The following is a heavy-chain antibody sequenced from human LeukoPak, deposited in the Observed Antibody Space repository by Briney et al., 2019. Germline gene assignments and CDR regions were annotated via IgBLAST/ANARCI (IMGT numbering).Heavy chain of an antibody. J-gene: IGHJ4*02. CDR2: IYYSGST. CDR1: GGSISSYY. Sequence: SETLSLTCTVFGGSISSYYWSWLRQPPGKGLEWIGYIYYSGSTNYNPSLKSRVTISVDTSKNQFSLKLSSVTAADTAVYYCAGGGPGGLDYDYDSSGYYSDYWGQGTLVTVSS. V-gene: IGHV4-59*01. CDR3: AGGGPGGLDYDYDSSGYYSDY. D-gene: IGHD3-22*01.